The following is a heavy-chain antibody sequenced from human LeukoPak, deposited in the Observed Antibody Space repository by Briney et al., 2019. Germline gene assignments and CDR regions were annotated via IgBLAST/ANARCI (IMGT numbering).Heavy chain of an antibody. V-gene: IGHV3-15*01. J-gene: IGHJ4*02. D-gene: IGHD2-8*01. Sequence: GGSLRLSCEASGFTFSNAWMSWVRQSPGKGLGWVGRIKSKTDGGTTDYAAPVKGRFIISRDDSKNTLYLQMNSLKTEDTAVYYCTHSPRTNTFDSWGQGTLVTVSS. CDR3: THSPRTNTFDS. CDR1: GFTFSNAW. CDR2: IKSKTDGGTT.